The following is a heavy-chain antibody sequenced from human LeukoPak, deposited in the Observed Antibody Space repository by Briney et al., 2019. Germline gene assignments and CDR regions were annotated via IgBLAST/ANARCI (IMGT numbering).Heavy chain of an antibody. Sequence: GGSLRLSCAASGFTFSSYAMHWVRQAPGKGLEWVAVISYDGSNKYYADSVKGRFTISRDNSKNTLYLQMNSLRAEDTAVCYCARDLTFGGVIVYYFDYWGQGTLVTVSS. CDR2: ISYDGSNK. CDR1: GFTFSSYA. V-gene: IGHV3-30-3*01. D-gene: IGHD3-16*02. J-gene: IGHJ4*02. CDR3: ARDLTFGGVIVYYFDY.